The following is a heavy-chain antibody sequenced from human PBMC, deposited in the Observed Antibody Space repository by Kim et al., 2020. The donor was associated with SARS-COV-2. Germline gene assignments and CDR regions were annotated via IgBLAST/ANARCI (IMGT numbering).Heavy chain of an antibody. J-gene: IGHJ4*02. D-gene: IGHD3-3*01. CDR1: GLTFGDFG. CDR2: IWFDGTND. Sequence: GGSLRLSCAASGLTFGDFGMHWVRQAPGKGLEWVAVIWFDGTNDCHADSVKGRFTISRDDSINTLYLQMNSLRAEDTALYFCATEKSGYAFDYWGQGTLV. CDR3: ATEKSGYAFDY. V-gene: IGHV3-33*01.